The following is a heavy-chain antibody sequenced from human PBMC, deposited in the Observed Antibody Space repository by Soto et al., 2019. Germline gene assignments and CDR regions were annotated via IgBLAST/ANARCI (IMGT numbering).Heavy chain of an antibody. CDR1: GYTFTSYD. V-gene: IGHV1-8*01. J-gene: IGHJ6*02. Sequence: QVQLVQSGAEVKKPGASVKVSCKASGYTFTSYDINWVRQATGQGLEWMGWMNPNSGNTGYAQKFQGRVTITRNTSISTAYMELSSLRSEDTAVYYCARSKKYQPLSYYYYGMDVWGQGTTVTVSS. CDR2: MNPNSGNT. CDR3: ARSKKYQPLSYYYYGMDV. D-gene: IGHD2-2*01.